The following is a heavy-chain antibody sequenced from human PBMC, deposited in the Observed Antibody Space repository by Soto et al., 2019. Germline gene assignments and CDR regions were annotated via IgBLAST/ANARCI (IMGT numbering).Heavy chain of an antibody. CDR1: GFTFSSYG. D-gene: IGHD5-12*01. V-gene: IGHV3-33*01. J-gene: IGHJ4*02. CDR3: ARDVDGGYGVLDY. CDR2: IWYDGSNK. Sequence: GGSLRLSCAASGFTFSSYGMHWVRQAPGKGLEWVAVIWYDGSNKYYADSVKGRFTISXDXXXXTXYXQXXXLRAXDTAVYYCARDVDGGYGVLDYWGQGTLVTVSS.